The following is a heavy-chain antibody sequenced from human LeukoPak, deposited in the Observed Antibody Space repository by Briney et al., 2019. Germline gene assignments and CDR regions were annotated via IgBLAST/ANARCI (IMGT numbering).Heavy chain of an antibody. CDR3: ARARVLRFLEWFPGLDP. V-gene: IGHV1-8*01. D-gene: IGHD3-3*01. CDR2: MNPNSGNT. CDR1: GYTFTSYD. Sequence: GASVKVSCKASGYTFTSYDINWVRQATGQGLEWMGWMNPNSGNTGYAQKFQGRVTMTRNTSISTAYMELSSLRSEDTAVYYCARARVLRFLEWFPGLDPWGQGTLVTVSS. J-gene: IGHJ5*02.